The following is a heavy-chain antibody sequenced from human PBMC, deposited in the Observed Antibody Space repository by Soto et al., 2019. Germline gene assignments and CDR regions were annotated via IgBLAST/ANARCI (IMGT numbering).Heavy chain of an antibody. CDR3: TTGLGSSGSFDI. CDR1: GFTFSNAW. D-gene: IGHD6-6*01. Sequence: VGSLRLSCAASGFTFSNAWMSWVRQAPGKGLEWVGRIKSKTDGGTTDYAAPVKGRFTISRDDSKNTLYLQMNSLKTEDTAVYYCTTGLGSSGSFDIWGQGTMVTVSS. V-gene: IGHV3-15*01. CDR2: IKSKTDGGTT. J-gene: IGHJ3*02.